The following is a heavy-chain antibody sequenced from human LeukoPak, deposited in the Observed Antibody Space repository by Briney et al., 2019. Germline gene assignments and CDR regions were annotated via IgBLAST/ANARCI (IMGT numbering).Heavy chain of an antibody. D-gene: IGHD6-19*01. CDR1: GDSFTSVTDY. Sequence: SETLSLTCTVSGDSFTSVTDYWAWIRQPPGKGLEWIASGDYSGGTYYNPSLESRVAISADMSKNQISLKLASVTGADTAVYYCAGERGEEYSSGWYKTNYFYNWGQGIRVTVSS. CDR2: GDYSGGT. J-gene: IGHJ4*02. CDR3: AGERGEEYSSGWYKTNYFYN. V-gene: IGHV4-39*07.